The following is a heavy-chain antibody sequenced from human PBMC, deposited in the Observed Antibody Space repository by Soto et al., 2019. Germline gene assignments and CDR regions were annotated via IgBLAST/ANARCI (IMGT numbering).Heavy chain of an antibody. CDR3: AGETYSSGWTPTFDY. V-gene: IGHV3-30-3*01. D-gene: IGHD6-19*01. Sequence: QVQLVESGGGVVQPRRSLRLSCAASGFTLSSYAMHWVRLALGKGLEWVAVISYDGSNKYYADSVKGRFTISRDNSKNTLYLQMNSTRAEVTAVYYCAGETYSSGWTPTFDYWGQGTLVTVSS. J-gene: IGHJ4*02. CDR1: GFTLSSYA. CDR2: ISYDGSNK.